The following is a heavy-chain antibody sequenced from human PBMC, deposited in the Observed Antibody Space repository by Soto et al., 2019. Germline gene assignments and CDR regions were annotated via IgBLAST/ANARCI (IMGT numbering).Heavy chain of an antibody. J-gene: IGHJ6*02. CDR1: GFTFSSYS. CDR3: ARVAERPDYDFWSGYSGPNYYYYGMDV. CDR2: ISSSSSTI. V-gene: IGHV3-48*02. Sequence: EVQLVESGGGLVQPGGSLRLSCAASGFTFSSYSMNWVRQAPGKGLEWVSYISSSSSTIYYADSVKGRFTISRDNAKNSLYLQMNSLRDEDTAVYYCARVAERPDYDFWSGYSGPNYYYYGMDVWGQGTTVTVSS. D-gene: IGHD3-3*01.